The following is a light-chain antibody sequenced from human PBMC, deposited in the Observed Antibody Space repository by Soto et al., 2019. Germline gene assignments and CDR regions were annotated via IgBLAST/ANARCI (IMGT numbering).Light chain of an antibody. V-gene: IGKV4-1*01. CDR2: WAS. CDR3: QQYYSLPWT. CDR1: QSVLYNSNNKNY. J-gene: IGKJ1*01. Sequence: DFVMTQSPDSLAVSLGERAAINCKSSQSVLYNSNNKNYLAWFQQKPGQPPKLLIYWASTRESGVPDRFSGSGSGTDFTLTISSLQAEDVAVYYCQQYYSLPWTFGQGTKVEIK.